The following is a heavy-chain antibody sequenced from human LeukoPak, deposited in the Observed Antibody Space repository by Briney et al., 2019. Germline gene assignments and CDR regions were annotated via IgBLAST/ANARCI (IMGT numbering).Heavy chain of an antibody. CDR1: GFSVSNARMG. J-gene: IGHJ4*02. D-gene: IGHD3-10*02. CDR3: ARIGPGVRYFDY. V-gene: IGHV2-26*01. Sequence: SGPVLVKPTESLTLTCTVSGFSVSNARMGVSWIRQPPGKALEWLAHIFSNDEKSYSTSLKSRLTISKDTSKSQVVLTMTNMDPVDTGTYYCARIGPGVRYFDYWGQGTLVTVSS. CDR2: IFSNDEK.